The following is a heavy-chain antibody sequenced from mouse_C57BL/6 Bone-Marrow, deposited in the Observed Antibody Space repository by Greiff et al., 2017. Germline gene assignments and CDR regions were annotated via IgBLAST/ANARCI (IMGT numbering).Heavy chain of an antibody. CDR1: GFSFNTYA. CDR3: VRHVYYYGSLYYYAMDY. V-gene: IGHV10-1*01. J-gene: IGHJ4*01. Sequence: EVQLQQSGGGLVQPKGSLKLSCAASGFSFNTYAMNWVRQAPGKGLEWVARIRSKSNNYATYYADSVKDRFTISRDDSESMLYLQMNNLKTEDTAMYYCVRHVYYYGSLYYYAMDYWGQGTSVTVSS. D-gene: IGHD1-1*01. CDR2: IRSKSNNYAT.